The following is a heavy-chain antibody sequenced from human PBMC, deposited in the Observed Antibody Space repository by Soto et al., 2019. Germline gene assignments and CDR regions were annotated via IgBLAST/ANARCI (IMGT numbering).Heavy chain of an antibody. V-gene: IGHV4-59*05. CDR1: GGSFSKYY. D-gene: IGHD5-18*01. CDR2: IYYSGST. CDR3: ARGYSYGYFDY. Sequence: NPSETLSLTCAVSGGSFSKYYWSWIRQPPGKGLEWIGSIYYSGSTYYNPSLKSRVTISVDTSKNQFSLKLSSVTAADTAVYYCARGYSYGYFDYWGQGTLVTVSS. J-gene: IGHJ4*02.